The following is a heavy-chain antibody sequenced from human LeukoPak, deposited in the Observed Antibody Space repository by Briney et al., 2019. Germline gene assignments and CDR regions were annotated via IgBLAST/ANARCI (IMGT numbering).Heavy chain of an antibody. CDR3: ARAERDAFDI. CDR1: GFTFSSYG. CDR2: IRYDGSNK. Sequence: GGSLRLSCAASGFTFSSYGMHWVRQAPGKGLEWVAFIRYDGSNKYYADSVKGRFTISRDNSKNTLYLQMNSLTAADTAVYYCARAERDAFDIWGQGTMVTVSS. J-gene: IGHJ3*02. D-gene: IGHD5-24*01. V-gene: IGHV3-30*02.